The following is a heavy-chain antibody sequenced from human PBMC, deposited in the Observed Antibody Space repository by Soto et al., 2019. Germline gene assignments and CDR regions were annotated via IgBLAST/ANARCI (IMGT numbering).Heavy chain of an antibody. Sequence: SETLSLTCTVSDGSISTSSYYWGWIRQSPGKGLEWIGTIFYTGRTYYNPSLESRVTLSVDTSKNQFSLHLTSVTAADTAVYYCTRHHPHHYDSSGYFDYWGQGTPVPVSS. CDR1: DGSISTSSYY. V-gene: IGHV4-39*01. J-gene: IGHJ4*02. CDR2: IFYTGRT. CDR3: TRHHPHHYDSSGYFDY. D-gene: IGHD3-22*01.